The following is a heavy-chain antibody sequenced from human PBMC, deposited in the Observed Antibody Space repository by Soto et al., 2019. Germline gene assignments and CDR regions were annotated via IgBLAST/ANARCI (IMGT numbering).Heavy chain of an antibody. CDR3: ARVVACRYGICSFWFAS. CDR1: GGSINTYY. Sequence: PSETLSLTCAVSGGSINTYYCAFFRHPPFKWLEWIVNIHHSGSTNYNPTITSRVSISIDTSKNKLSLWLNSVTAADTAVYYCARVVACRYGICSFWFASWGQGTRVTVS. J-gene: IGHJ5*01. D-gene: IGHD3-10*02. V-gene: IGHV4-59*01. CDR2: IHHSGST.